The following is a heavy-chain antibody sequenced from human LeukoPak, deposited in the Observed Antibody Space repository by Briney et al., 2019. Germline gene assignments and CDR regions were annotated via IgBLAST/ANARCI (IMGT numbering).Heavy chain of an antibody. D-gene: IGHD3-22*01. Sequence: ASVKVSCKASGYTLTSYYLHWVRQAPGRGLEWMGWINPNSGGTNYAQKFQGWVTMTRDTSISTAYMELSRLRSDDTAVYYCAREGTLDDGYPFDYWGQGTLVTVSS. CDR2: INPNSGGT. J-gene: IGHJ4*02. CDR3: AREGTLDDGYPFDY. V-gene: IGHV1-2*04. CDR1: GYTLTSYY.